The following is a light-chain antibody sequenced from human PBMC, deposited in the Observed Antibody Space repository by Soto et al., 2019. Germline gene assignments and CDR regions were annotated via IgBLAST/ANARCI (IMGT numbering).Light chain of an antibody. CDR2: RGS. Sequence: VLTQSPGTLSLSPGERTTLSCRASQNIRGNELAWYQQKPGQPPRLLIYRGSSRAPGIPDMFSGRGSGTKFTLHIFRLEPEDFAVYYCHDYGTSAPWTFGQGTRVEIK. CDR3: HDYGTSAPWT. CDR1: QNIRGNE. V-gene: IGKV3-20*01. J-gene: IGKJ1*01.